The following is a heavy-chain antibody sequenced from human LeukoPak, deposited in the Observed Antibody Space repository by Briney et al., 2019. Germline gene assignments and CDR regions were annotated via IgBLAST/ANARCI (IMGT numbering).Heavy chain of an antibody. Sequence: GGSLRLSCAGSGFIFSSYSMNWVRQAPGKGLEWVSSISHSSSYMYYADSVKGQFNISRDNAKNSLYLQMNSLRAEDTAVYYCAREGALMVREVMVYWGQGTLLTVSS. CDR3: AREGALMVREVMVY. J-gene: IGHJ4*02. V-gene: IGHV3-21*01. D-gene: IGHD3-10*01. CDR1: GFIFSSYS. CDR2: ISHSSSYM.